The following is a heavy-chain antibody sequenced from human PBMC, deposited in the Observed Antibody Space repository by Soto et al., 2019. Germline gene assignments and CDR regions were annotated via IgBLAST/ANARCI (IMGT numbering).Heavy chain of an antibody. Sequence: SETLSLTCTVSGGSISSYYWSWIRQPPGKGLEWIGYIYYSGSTNYNPSLKSRVTISVDTSKNQFSLKLSSVTAADTAVYYGARGDYYDSSGYYYRGNWFDPWGQGTLVTVSS. J-gene: IGHJ5*02. V-gene: IGHV4-59*01. CDR1: GGSISSYY. D-gene: IGHD3-22*01. CDR2: IYYSGST. CDR3: ARGDYYDSSGYYYRGNWFDP.